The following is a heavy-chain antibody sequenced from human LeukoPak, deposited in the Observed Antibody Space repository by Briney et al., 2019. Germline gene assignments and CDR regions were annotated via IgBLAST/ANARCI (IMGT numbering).Heavy chain of an antibody. CDR2: IIPTFGTA. CDR3: ARDGSSIAARRPFCS. V-gene: IGHV1-69*13. D-gene: IGHD6-6*01. CDR1: GGTFSSYA. J-gene: IGHJ5*02. Sequence: SVRLSCKASGGTFSSYAISWVRQAPGQGLEWMGGIIPTFGTANYAQKFQGRVTITADESTSTAYMELSSLRSEDTAVYYCARDGSSIAARRPFCSWGQGTLVTVSS.